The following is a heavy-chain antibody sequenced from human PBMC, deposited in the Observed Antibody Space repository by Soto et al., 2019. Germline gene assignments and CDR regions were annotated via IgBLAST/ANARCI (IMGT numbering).Heavy chain of an antibody. CDR2: IKSKVHGETT. V-gene: IGHV3-15*07. J-gene: IGHJ4*02. CDR3: TTGVDGYNPFDY. D-gene: IGHD5-12*01. CDR1: GFSFSSAW. Sequence: EAQLVESGGGLVKPGGSLRLSCAASGFSFSSAWMIWVRQAPGKGLEWVGRIKSKVHGETTDYAAPVKGRFTISRDDSKNTVLLQMNSLETEDTAVYYCTTGVDGYNPFDYWGQGTLVTVSS.